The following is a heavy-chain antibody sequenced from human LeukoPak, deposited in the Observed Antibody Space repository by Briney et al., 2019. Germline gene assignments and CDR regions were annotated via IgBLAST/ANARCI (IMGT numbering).Heavy chain of an antibody. J-gene: IGHJ6*03. CDR2: MNPNSGNT. V-gene: IGHV1-8*01. D-gene: IGHD2-8*01. Sequence: ASVKVSCKASGYTLTSYDINWVRQATGQGLEWMGWMNPNSGNTGYAQKFQGRVTMTRNTSISTAYMELSSLRSEDTAVYYCARRVLMVYAYYYYYMDVWGKGTTVTVSS. CDR3: ARRVLMVYAYYYYYMDV. CDR1: GYTLTSYD.